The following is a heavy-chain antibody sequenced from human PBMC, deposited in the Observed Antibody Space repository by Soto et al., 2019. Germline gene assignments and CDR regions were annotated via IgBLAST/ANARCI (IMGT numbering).Heavy chain of an antibody. CDR3: ARADGQGGCDY. Sequence: QVQLVESGGGVVQPGRSLRLSCAASGFTFSSYAMHWVRQAPGKGLEWVAVISYDGSNKYYADSVKGRFTISRDNSKNTLYLQMNSLRAEDTAVYYCARADGQGGCDYWGQGTLVTVSS. D-gene: IGHD3-16*01. CDR1: GFTFSSYA. J-gene: IGHJ4*02. V-gene: IGHV3-30-3*01. CDR2: ISYDGSNK.